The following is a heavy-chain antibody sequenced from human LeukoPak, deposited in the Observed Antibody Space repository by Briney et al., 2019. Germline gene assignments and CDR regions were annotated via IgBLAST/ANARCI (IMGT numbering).Heavy chain of an antibody. V-gene: IGHV3-21*01. CDR3: ARLRNVGGNPHPFNV. D-gene: IGHD4-23*01. CDR2: ITSTGRYI. CDR1: GFNFIDYT. Sequence: GGSLRLSFAASGFNFIDYTMNRVRQAPGKGLEWVSSITSTGRYIFYADSLKGRFTISRDNAKKSLYLQMNSLRAEDTAVYYCARLRNVGGNPHPFNVWGQGTTVTVYS. J-gene: IGHJ3*01.